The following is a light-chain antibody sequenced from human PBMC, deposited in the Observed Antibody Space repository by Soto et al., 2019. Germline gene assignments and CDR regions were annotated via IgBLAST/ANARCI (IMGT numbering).Light chain of an antibody. V-gene: IGKV3D-15*01. CDR2: GTS. CDR3: QQYNSWPAIT. Sequence: EIVITQSPTTLSVSPGERATLCCRASQSVSSNLAWYQQRPGQPPRLLIYGTSTRATDIPARFSGSGSGTEFTLTISSLQSEDFAVYYCQQYNSWPAITFGQGTRLEIK. CDR1: QSVSSN. J-gene: IGKJ5*01.